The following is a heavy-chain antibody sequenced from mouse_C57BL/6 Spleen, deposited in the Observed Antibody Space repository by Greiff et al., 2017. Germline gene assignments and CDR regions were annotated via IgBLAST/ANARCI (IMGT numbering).Heavy chain of an antibody. Sequence: VQLKQSGTVLARPGASVKMSCKTSGYTFTSYWMHWVKQRPGQGLEWIGAIYPGNSDTSYNQKFKGNATLTAVTSASTAYMELSSLTNEDSAVYYCTSYRHFCYWGQVTTLTVSS. CDR1: GYTFTSYW. CDR3: TSYRHFCY. D-gene: IGHD6-5*01. CDR2: IYPGNSDT. J-gene: IGHJ2*01. V-gene: IGHV1-5*01.